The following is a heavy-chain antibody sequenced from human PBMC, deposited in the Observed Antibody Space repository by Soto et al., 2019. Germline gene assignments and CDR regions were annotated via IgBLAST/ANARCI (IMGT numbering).Heavy chain of an antibody. Sequence: QVQLVQSGAEVKKPGSSVKVSCTASGDTFNFYTISWVRQAPGQGLEWMGRTIPMLGMADYPQKFQCRVTMRTEKTTSTVYMTLPRLRSEDTAVYYCAASYGSGSTAFDYWGQGTLVTVSS. CDR2: TIPMLGMA. V-gene: IGHV1-69*02. D-gene: IGHD3-10*01. CDR1: GDTFNFYT. J-gene: IGHJ4*02. CDR3: AASYGSGSTAFDY.